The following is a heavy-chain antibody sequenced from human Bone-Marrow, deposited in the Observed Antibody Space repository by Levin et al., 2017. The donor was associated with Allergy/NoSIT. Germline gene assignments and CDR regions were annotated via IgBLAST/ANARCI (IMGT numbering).Heavy chain of an antibody. V-gene: IGHV1-2*02. CDR1: GYSFGGNY. CDR3: ARVRYGGLRIESFDI. Sequence: GESLKISCKASGYSFGGNYMHWVRQAPGQGLEWMGWINPKSGDTQFAQKFQGRITMTRDTSISTTYMELSSLRSDDTAVYYCARVRYGGLRIESFDIWGQGTMVTVSS. J-gene: IGHJ3*02. D-gene: IGHD4-23*01. CDR2: INPKSGDT.